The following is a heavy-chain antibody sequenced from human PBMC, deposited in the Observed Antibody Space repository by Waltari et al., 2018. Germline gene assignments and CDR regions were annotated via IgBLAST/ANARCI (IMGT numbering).Heavy chain of an antibody. CDR1: GFTFSTYA. Sequence: EVQLLESGGGLVQPGGSLRLSCAASGFTFSTYAMSWVRQAPGKGLEWVSLIGGNGANTYYADSVKGRFTISRDNSKNTLYLQMNSVRAEDTAVYYCATRRRAFGAFDYWGQGTLVAVSS. V-gene: IGHV3-23*01. J-gene: IGHJ4*02. D-gene: IGHD3-16*01. CDR3: ATRRRAFGAFDY. CDR2: IGGNGANT.